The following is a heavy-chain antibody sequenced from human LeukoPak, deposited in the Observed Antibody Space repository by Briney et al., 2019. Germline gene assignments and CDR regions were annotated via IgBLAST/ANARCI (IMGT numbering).Heavy chain of an antibody. J-gene: IGHJ4*02. CDR2: ISGSGGRT. CDR3: AKDRVGANLYFDC. CDR1: GLTFSSYG. V-gene: IGHV3-23*01. Sequence: GGTLRLSCAATGLTFSSYGMSWVRQAPGKGLEWVSAISGSGGRTYYADSVKGRFTVSRDNSKNTLYLQMNSLRAEDTAVYYCAKDRVGANLYFDCWGQGTLVTVSS. D-gene: IGHD1-26*01.